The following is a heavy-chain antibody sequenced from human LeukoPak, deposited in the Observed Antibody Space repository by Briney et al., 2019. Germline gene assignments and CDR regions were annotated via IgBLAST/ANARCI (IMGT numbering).Heavy chain of an antibody. V-gene: IGHV4-59*01. CDR3: ARDPYGSGSYYY. J-gene: IGHJ4*02. D-gene: IGHD3-10*01. CDR1: GGSISSYY. CDR2: IYYSGST. Sequence: SETLSPTCTVSGGSISSYYWSWIRQPPGKGLEWIGYIYYSGSTNYNPSLKSQVAISVDTSKNQFSLKLSSVTAADTAVYYCARDPYGSGSYYYWGQGTLVTVSS.